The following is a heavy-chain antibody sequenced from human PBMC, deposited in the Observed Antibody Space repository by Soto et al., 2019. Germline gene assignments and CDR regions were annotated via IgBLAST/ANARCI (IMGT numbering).Heavy chain of an antibody. CDR2: ISGSGGST. J-gene: IGHJ4*02. D-gene: IGHD5-12*01. Sequence: PGGSLRLSCAASGFTFSSYAMSWVRQAPGKGLEWVSAISGSGGSTYYADSVKGRFTISRDNSKNTLYLQMNSLRAEDTAVYYCATQGGMATIFDYWGQGTLVTVSS. V-gene: IGHV3-23*01. CDR1: GFTFSSYA. CDR3: ATQGGMATIFDY.